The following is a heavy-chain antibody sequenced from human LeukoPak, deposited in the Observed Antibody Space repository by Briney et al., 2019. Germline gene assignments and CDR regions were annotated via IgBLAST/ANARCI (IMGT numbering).Heavy chain of an antibody. CDR2: INHSGST. CDR3: AADTAMAPSSY. J-gene: IGHJ4*02. Sequence: SETLSLTCAVYGGSFSGYYWSWIRQPPGEGLEWSGEINHSGSTNYNPSLKSRVTISVDTSKNQFSLKRSSVTAADAAVYYCAADTAMAPSSYWGQGTLVTVSS. D-gene: IGHD5-18*01. CDR1: GGSFSGYY. V-gene: IGHV4-34*01.